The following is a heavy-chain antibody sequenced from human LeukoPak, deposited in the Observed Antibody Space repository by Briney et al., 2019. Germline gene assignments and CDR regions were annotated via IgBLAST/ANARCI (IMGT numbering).Heavy chain of an antibody. D-gene: IGHD5-12*01. CDR1: GFTFSDYA. J-gene: IGHJ3*02. Sequence: GGSLRLSCVASGFTFSDYAMNWVRQAPGKGLEWVSTITFSGITTSYAASVKGRFTISRDNSKNTPYLQMNSLRAEDTAVYYCAKSVAIGFDIWGQGTLVTVSS. CDR3: AKSVAIGFDI. V-gene: IGHV3-23*01. CDR2: ITFSGITT.